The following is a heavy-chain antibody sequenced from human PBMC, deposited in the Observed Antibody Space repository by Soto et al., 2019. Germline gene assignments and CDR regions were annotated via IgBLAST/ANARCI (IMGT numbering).Heavy chain of an antibody. CDR1: GFTFSSYA. V-gene: IGHV3-23*01. Sequence: GGSLRLSCAASGFTFSSYAMSWVRQSPGKGLEWVSAITGSGGDTYHADSVKGRFTISRDNTKNTLYLQMNSLKVEDTAVYYCAKGSAISRPYYFDCWGQGTLVTVSS. CDR2: ITGSGGDT. J-gene: IGHJ4*02. CDR3: AKGSAISRPYYFDC. D-gene: IGHD3-3*02.